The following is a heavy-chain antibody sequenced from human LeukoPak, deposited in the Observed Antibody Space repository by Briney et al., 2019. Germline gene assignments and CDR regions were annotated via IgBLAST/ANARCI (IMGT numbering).Heavy chain of an antibody. D-gene: IGHD2-15*01. V-gene: IGHV3-21*01. CDR1: GFTFSSYS. Sequence: GGSLRLSCAASGFTFSSYSMNWVRQDPGKGLEWVSSISSSSSYIYYADSVKGRFTISRDNAKKSLYLQMNGLRAEDTDGYDGASEFCCGGSCYYYYYGMDVWGQGTTVTVSS. J-gene: IGHJ6*02. CDR3: ASEFCCGGSCYYYYYGMDV. CDR2: ISSSSSYI.